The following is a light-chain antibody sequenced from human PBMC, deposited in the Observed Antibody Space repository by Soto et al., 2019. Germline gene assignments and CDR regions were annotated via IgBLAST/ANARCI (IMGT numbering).Light chain of an antibody. J-gene: IGKJ1*01. V-gene: IGKV3D-15*01. Sequence: EIVMTQSPATLSVSPGERATLSCRASQSVSSDLAWYQQKPGQAPRLLIYGASIRATGIPARFSGGGSGTEFTLTISSLQSEDFAVYHCQQYNNWPWTFGQGTKVEIK. CDR2: GAS. CDR1: QSVSSD. CDR3: QQYNNWPWT.